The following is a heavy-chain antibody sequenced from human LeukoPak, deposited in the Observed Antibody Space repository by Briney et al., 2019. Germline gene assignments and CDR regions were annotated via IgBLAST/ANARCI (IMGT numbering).Heavy chain of an antibody. D-gene: IGHD2-15*01. V-gene: IGHV3-64D*06. Sequence: GRSLRLSCAASVFTFSSYAMHWVRQAPGKGLEYVSAISSNGGSTYYADSVKGRFTISRDNSKNTLYLQMSSLRAEDTAVYYCVKAGRGVVAASTPFDYWGQGTLVTVSS. CDR2: ISSNGGST. CDR3: VKAGRGVVAASTPFDY. CDR1: VFTFSSYA. J-gene: IGHJ4*02.